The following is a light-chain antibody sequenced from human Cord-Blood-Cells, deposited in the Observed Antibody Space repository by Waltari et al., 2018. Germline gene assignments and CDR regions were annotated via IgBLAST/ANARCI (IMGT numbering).Light chain of an antibody. Sequence: QSALTQPASVSGSPGQSITLSCTGTSSDVGSYNLVSWYQQHPGKAPKRMIYEGSKRPSGVSNRFSGSKSGNTASLTIAGLQAEDEADYYCCSYAPWVFGGGTKLTVL. J-gene: IGLJ3*02. CDR2: EGS. CDR3: CSYAPWV. CDR1: SSDVGSYNL. V-gene: IGLV2-23*01.